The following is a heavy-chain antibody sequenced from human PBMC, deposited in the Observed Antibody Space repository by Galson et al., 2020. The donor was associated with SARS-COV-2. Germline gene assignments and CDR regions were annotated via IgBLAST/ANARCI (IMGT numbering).Heavy chain of an antibody. D-gene: IGHD3-16*01. Sequence: QLGESLKISCAASGFTFSSYAMHWVRQAPGKGLEWVAVISYDGSNKYYADSVKGRFTISRDNSKNTLYLQMNSLRAEDTAVYYCARDGLRLEWHVPGEGWMDVWGKGTTVTVSS. CDR3: ARDGLRLEWHVPGEGWMDV. CDR2: ISYDGSNK. CDR1: GFTFSSYA. J-gene: IGHJ6*04. V-gene: IGHV3-30*04.